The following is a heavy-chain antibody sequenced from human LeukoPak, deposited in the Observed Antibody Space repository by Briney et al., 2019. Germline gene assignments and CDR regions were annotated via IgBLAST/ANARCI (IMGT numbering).Heavy chain of an antibody. V-gene: IGHV1-2*02. CDR3: ATGTTSGRDYDSTTMDFKY. CDR1: GYTFTGYY. J-gene: IGHJ4*02. CDR2: INPNSGGT. D-gene: IGHD3-22*01. Sequence: WASVKVSCKASGYTFTGYYMHWVRQAPGQGLEWMGWINPNSGGTNYAQKFQGRVTMTRDTSISTAYMELSRLRSDDTAVYYCATGTTSGRDYDSTTMDFKYWGQGTLVTVSS.